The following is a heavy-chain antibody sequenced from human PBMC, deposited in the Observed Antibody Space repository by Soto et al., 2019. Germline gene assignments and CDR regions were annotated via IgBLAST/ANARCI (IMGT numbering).Heavy chain of an antibody. CDR1: GFTFSSYA. V-gene: IGHV3-23*01. D-gene: IGHD6-19*01. J-gene: IGHJ4*02. Sequence: GGSLRLSCAASGFTFSSYAMSWVRQAPGKGLEWVSAISGSGGSTYYADSVKGRFTISRDNSKNTLYLQMNSLRAEDTAVYYCAKDQDYSYIFSGWTFDYWGQGTLVTVSS. CDR2: ISGSGGST. CDR3: AKDQDYSYIFSGWTFDY.